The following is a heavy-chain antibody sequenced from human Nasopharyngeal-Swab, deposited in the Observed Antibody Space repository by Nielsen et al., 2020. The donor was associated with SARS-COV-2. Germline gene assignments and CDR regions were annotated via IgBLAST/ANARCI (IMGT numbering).Heavy chain of an antibody. V-gene: IGHV3-48*02. CDR2: ISSNSGTK. Sequence: GESLKISCAASGFTFSNFRLNWVRQASGKGLEWVSCISSNSGTKYYADSVKGRFTILRDNAKTSLYLQMNILSHEDTAVYYYGSGTYDNAPGWGQGTLVTVSS. CDR1: GFTFSNFR. J-gene: IGHJ4*02. CDR3: GSGTYDNAPG. D-gene: IGHD1-1*01.